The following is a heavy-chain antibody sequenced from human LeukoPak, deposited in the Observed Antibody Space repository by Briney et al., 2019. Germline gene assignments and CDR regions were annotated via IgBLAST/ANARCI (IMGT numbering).Heavy chain of an antibody. Sequence: GGSLRLSCAASGFTFSSYWMSWVRQAPGKGLEWVANIKQGGGEKYYVDSVKGRFTISRDNAKNSLYLQMNSLRAEDTAVYFCARDYIGGWNDYWGQGTLVTVSS. D-gene: IGHD3-16*01. CDR3: ARDYIGGWNDY. J-gene: IGHJ4*02. V-gene: IGHV3-7*01. CDR2: IKQGGGEK. CDR1: GFTFSSYW.